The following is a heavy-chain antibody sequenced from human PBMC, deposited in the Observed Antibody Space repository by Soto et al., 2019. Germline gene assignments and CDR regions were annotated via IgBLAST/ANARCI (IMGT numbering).Heavy chain of an antibody. CDR3: ASQAIRSGYYSGGTYIAPFAC. Sequence: SETLSLTCTVSGGSISSSSYYWVWIRQPPGKGLEWIGSIYYTGDTYYNPSLKSRVTISVDTSKNHLSLKLSSVTASDTTVYFSASQAIRSGYYSGGTYIAPFACCGQGPLVTVSA. J-gene: IGHJ4*02. CDR2: IYYTGDT. V-gene: IGHV4-39*02. D-gene: IGHD2-15*01. CDR1: GGSISSSSYY.